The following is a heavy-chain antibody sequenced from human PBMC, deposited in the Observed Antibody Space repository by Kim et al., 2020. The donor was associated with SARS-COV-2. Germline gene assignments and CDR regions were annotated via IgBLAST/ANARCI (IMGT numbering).Heavy chain of an antibody. CDR1: GFTFGGHD. V-gene: IGHV3-13*04. Sequence: GGSLRLSCAASGFTFGGHDMHWVRQVPGKGMEWVAAIGTSGVTFYAASVKGRCIISRENGGNSLFLQMDSLGVGDTATYYCTRGIHMWLGVDVLCRGPRVTVSS. J-gene: IGHJ6*02. D-gene: IGHD3-10*01. CDR3: TRGIHMWLGVDV. CDR2: IGTSGVT.